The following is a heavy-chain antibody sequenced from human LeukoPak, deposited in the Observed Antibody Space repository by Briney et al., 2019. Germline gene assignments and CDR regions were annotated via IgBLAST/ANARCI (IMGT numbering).Heavy chain of an antibody. CDR1: GFTFSSYN. J-gene: IGHJ4*02. Sequence: GGSLRLSCAASGFTFSSYNMNWVRQAPGKGLEWISCITTSGGTIYYADSVKGRFTISRDNAKNSLYLQMNSLRDEDTAVYYCARRIVGAFPFDYWGQGTLVTVS. CDR2: ITTSGGTI. D-gene: IGHD1-26*01. V-gene: IGHV3-48*02. CDR3: ARRIVGAFPFDY.